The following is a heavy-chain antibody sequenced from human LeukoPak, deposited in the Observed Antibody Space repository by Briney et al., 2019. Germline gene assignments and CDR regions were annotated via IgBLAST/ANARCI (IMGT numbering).Heavy chain of an antibody. J-gene: IGHJ4*02. Sequence: RGASLQISCQGSGSSFNSYWIGWVRQLPGKGLEWMGIIYPDDSDTKYSPSFQGQVTISADKSISTAYLQWSSLKASDTAMYYCARSRDSSGYYYLIWGQGTLVTVSS. CDR3: ARSRDSSGYYYLI. D-gene: IGHD3-22*01. V-gene: IGHV5-51*01. CDR1: GSSFNSYW. CDR2: IYPDDSDT.